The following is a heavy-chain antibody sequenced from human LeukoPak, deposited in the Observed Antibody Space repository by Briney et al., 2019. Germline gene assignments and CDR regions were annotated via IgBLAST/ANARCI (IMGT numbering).Heavy chain of an antibody. CDR1: GGSISSGSYS. J-gene: IGHJ4*02. D-gene: IGHD3-22*01. V-gene: IGHV4-30-2*01. Sequence: PSQTLSLTCAVSGGSISSGSYSWSWIRQPPGKGLEWIGYIYPRGSTYYNPSLKSRVILSLDKSANQFSLNLSSVTAADTAVYYCASLDVHYYDSSGYYYLGYWGQGTLVTVSS. CDR3: ASLDVHYYDSSGYYYLGY. CDR2: IYPRGST.